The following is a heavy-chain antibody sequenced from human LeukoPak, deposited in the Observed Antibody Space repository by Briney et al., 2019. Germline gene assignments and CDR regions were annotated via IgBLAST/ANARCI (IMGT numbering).Heavy chain of an antibody. J-gene: IGHJ6*02. CDR3: ARATFLEWLSRHKSRKHYYYYDMDV. V-gene: IGHV4-59*01. CDR1: GGSISSYY. Sequence: SETLSLTCTVSGGSISSYYWSWIRQPPGKGLEWIGYIYYSGSTNYNPSLKSRVTISVDTSKNQFSLKLSSVTAADTAVYYCARATFLEWLSRHKSRKHYYYYDMDVWGQGTTVTVSS. D-gene: IGHD3-3*01. CDR2: IYYSGST.